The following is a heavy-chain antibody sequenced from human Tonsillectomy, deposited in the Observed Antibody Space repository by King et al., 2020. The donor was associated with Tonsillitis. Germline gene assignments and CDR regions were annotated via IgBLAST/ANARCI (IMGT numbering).Heavy chain of an antibody. CDR2: ISGSGGST. V-gene: IGHV3-23*04. J-gene: IGHJ5*02. CDR1: GFTFSSYA. CDR3: AKLYYAFWSGRNWFDP. Sequence: VQLVESGGGLVQPGGSLRLSCAASGFTFSSYAMSWVRQAPGKGLEWVSAISGSGGSTYYADSVKGRFTISRDNSKNTLYLQMNSLRAEDTAVYYCAKLYYAFWSGRNWFDPWGPGTLVTVSS. D-gene: IGHD3-3*01.